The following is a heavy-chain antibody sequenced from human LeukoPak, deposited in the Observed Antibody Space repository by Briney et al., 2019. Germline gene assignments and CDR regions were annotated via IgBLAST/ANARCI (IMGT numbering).Heavy chain of an antibody. V-gene: IGHV1-18*01. Sequence: ASVKVSCKASGYTFTSYGISWVRQAPGQGLEWMGWISAYNGNTNYAQKLQGRVTMTTDTSTSTAYMELRSLRSDDTAVYYCARAYDSSGYHNDYYYGMDVWGQGTTVTVSS. CDR1: GYTFTSYG. D-gene: IGHD3-22*01. CDR2: ISAYNGNT. J-gene: IGHJ6*02. CDR3: ARAYDSSGYHNDYYYGMDV.